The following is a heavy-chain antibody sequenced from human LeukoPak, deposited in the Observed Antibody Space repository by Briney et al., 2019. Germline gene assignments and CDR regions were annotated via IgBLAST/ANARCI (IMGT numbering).Heavy chain of an antibody. Sequence: SETLSLTCTVSGGSISSSSYYWGWIRQPPGKGLEWIGSIYYSGSTYYNPSLKSRVTISVDTSKNQFSLKLSSVTAADTAVYYCAKDVYGSGSYYTDVWGYWGQGTLVTVSS. D-gene: IGHD3-10*01. CDR3: AKDVYGSGSYYTDVWGY. CDR1: GGSISSSSYY. V-gene: IGHV4-39*02. J-gene: IGHJ4*02. CDR2: IYYSGST.